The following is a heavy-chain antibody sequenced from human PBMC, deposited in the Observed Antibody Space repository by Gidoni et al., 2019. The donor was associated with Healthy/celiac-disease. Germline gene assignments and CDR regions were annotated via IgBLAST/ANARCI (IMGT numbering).Heavy chain of an antibody. CDR3: ARLGSNTGLYYFDY. Sequence: QLQLQESGPGLVTPSETLSLTCTVSGGSISSSSYYWGWIRQPPGKGLEWIGSIQSRVTISVDTSKNQFSLKLSSVTAADTAVYYCARLGSNTGLYYFDYWGQGTLVTVSS. CDR1: GGSISSSSYY. V-gene: IGHV4-39*01. J-gene: IGHJ4*02. D-gene: IGHD2-8*01.